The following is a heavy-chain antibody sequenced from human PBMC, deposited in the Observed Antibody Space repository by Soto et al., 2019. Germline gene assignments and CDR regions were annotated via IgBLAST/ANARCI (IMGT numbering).Heavy chain of an antibody. Sequence: PGGSLRLSCAASGFTFSIYAMSWVRHAPGKGLEWVSAISGSGGSTYYADSVKGRFTISRDNSKNTLYLQMNSLRAEDTAVYYCAKAGTNYDFWSYYYYGMDVWGQGTTVTVSS. J-gene: IGHJ6*02. CDR3: AKAGTNYDFWSYYYYGMDV. D-gene: IGHD3-3*01. CDR2: ISGSGGST. V-gene: IGHV3-23*01. CDR1: GFTFSIYA.